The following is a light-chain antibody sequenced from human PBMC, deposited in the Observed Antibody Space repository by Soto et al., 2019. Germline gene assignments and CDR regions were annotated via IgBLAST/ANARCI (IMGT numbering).Light chain of an antibody. J-gene: IGKJ3*01. Sequence: DVQMTQSPSSLSASVGDRVTITCQASQDIGKFLNWYQQKPGQAPRVLIYDASKLETGVPARFSGAESGTYFIFTISSVQPQDTATNYCQRYDNVVFTFGPGNKVYFK. V-gene: IGKV1-33*01. CDR3: QRYDNVVFT. CDR2: DAS. CDR1: QDIGKF.